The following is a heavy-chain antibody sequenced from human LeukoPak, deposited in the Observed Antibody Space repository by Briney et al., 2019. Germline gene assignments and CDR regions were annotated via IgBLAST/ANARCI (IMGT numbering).Heavy chain of an antibody. D-gene: IGHD1-26*01. CDR1: GFTFSSYA. Sequence: PGRPLRLSCAASGFTFSSYALSWVRQAPGKGLEWVSAISGSGGSTYYADSVKGRFTISRDNSKNTLYLQMNSLRAEDTAVYYCAKESSGSYYLTLDYFDYWGQGTLVTVSS. CDR2: ISGSGGST. CDR3: AKESSGSYYLTLDYFDY. J-gene: IGHJ4*02. V-gene: IGHV3-23*01.